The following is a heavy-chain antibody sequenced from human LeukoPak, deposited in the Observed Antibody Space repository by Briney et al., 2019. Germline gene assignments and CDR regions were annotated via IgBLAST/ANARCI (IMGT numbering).Heavy chain of an antibody. V-gene: IGHV4-34*01. J-gene: IGHJ4*02. Sequence: SETLSLTCAVYGGSFSGYYWSWIRQPPGKGLEWIGEINHSGSTNYNPSLKSRVTISVDTSKNQFPLKLSSVTAADTAVYYCASLGYCSSTSCYTPFDYWGQGTLVTVSS. CDR2: INHSGST. D-gene: IGHD2-2*02. CDR3: ASLGYCSSTSCYTPFDY. CDR1: GGSFSGYY.